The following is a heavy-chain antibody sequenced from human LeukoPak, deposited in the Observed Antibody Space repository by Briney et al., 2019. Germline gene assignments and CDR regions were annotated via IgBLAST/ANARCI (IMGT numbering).Heavy chain of an antibody. V-gene: IGHV3-21*01. J-gene: IGHJ6*04. CDR3: ARPGYCSSTSCYYYYYGMDV. D-gene: IGHD2-2*01. CDR1: GLTFSSYS. Sequence: KAGGSLRLSCAASGLTFSSYSMNWVRQAPGKGLEWVSSISSSSSYIYYADSVKGRFTISRDNAKNSLYLQMNSLRAEDTAVYYCARPGYCSSTSCYYYYYGMDVWGKGTTVTVSS. CDR2: ISSSSSYI.